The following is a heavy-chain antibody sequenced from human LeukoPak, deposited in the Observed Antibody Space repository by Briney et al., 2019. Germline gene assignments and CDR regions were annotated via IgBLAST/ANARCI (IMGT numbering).Heavy chain of an antibody. V-gene: IGHV1-2*02. Sequence: ASVKVSCKASGYTFTGSYMHWVRQAPGQGLEWMGWINPNSGGTNYAQKFQGRVTMTRDTSISTAYMELSRLRSDDTAVYYCARVSVAATPFDYWGQGTLVTVSS. CDR3: ARVSVAATPFDY. J-gene: IGHJ4*02. CDR1: GYTFTGSY. CDR2: INPNSGGT. D-gene: IGHD2-15*01.